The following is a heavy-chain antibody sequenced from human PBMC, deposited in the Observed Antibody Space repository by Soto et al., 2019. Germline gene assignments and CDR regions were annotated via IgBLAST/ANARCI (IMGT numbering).Heavy chain of an antibody. V-gene: IGHV3-74*01. D-gene: IGHD1-26*01. CDR1: GFTLSSDW. CDR2: INTDGSAT. Sequence: EIQLVESGGGLVQPGGALRLSCAASGFTLSSDWMHLVRQVPGQGLVWVSRINTDGSATNYADSVKGRFTMSRDNARNTMYLQMNSLRAEDTAVYYCVRGYSDYWGQGTLVTVSS. J-gene: IGHJ4*02. CDR3: VRGYSDY.